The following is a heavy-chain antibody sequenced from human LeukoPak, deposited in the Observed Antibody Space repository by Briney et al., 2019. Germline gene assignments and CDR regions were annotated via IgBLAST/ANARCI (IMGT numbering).Heavy chain of an antibody. D-gene: IGHD3-22*01. J-gene: IGHJ5*02. Sequence: GGSLRLSCAASGFTFSSYSMNWVRRAPGKGLEWVSSISSSSSYIYYADSVKGRFTISRDNAKNSLYLQMNSLRAEDTAVYYCARDALPYYYDSSGYSLRLGPWGQGTLVTVSS. CDR3: ARDALPYYYDSSGYSLRLGP. V-gene: IGHV3-21*01. CDR2: ISSSSSYI. CDR1: GFTFSSYS.